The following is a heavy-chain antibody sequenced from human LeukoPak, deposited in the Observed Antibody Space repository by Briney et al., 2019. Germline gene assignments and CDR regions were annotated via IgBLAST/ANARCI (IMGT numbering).Heavy chain of an antibody. CDR2: LFHSGTT. CDR1: GYSINSGYY. V-gene: IGHV4-38-2*02. Sequence: PSETLSLTCTVSGYSINSGYYWDWIRQPPGMGLEWIGSLFHSGTTYYNPSLKSRVSISLDTSKNQFSLKMNSVTASDTAVYYCARVVASTSIDSWGQGTLVTVSS. D-gene: IGHD2-15*01. J-gene: IGHJ4*02. CDR3: ARVVASTSIDS.